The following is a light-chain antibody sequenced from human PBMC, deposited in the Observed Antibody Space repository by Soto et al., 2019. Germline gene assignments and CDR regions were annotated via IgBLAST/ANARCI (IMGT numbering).Light chain of an antibody. Sequence: DIQMTQSTSNQYEPVEARDILICRASQSRRKWFDWYQQKPGKAPELLIYDASNVQSGVSSRFSGRGSWTEFTLTISSLQPDDFSTYYCQHYNSDSFGHGTKVDI. CDR3: QHYNSDS. V-gene: IGKV1-5*02. J-gene: IGKJ1*01. CDR1: QSRRKW. CDR2: DAS.